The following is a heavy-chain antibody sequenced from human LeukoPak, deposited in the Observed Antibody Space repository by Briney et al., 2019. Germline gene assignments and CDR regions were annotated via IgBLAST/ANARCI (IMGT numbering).Heavy chain of an antibody. Sequence: GGSLRLSCAASGCTVSSDYMSWVRQAPGKGLEWVSVIYSGGSTYYADSVKGRFNISRDNAKNSLYLQMNSLRAEDTAVYYCAIRVGGYFDYWGQGTLVTVSS. V-gene: IGHV3-53*01. D-gene: IGHD3-10*01. CDR3: AIRVGGYFDY. CDR2: IYSGGST. CDR1: GCTVSSDY. J-gene: IGHJ4*02.